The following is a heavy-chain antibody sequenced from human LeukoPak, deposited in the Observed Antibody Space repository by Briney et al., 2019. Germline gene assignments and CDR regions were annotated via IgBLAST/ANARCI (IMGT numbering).Heavy chain of an antibody. J-gene: IGHJ4*02. Sequence: SETLSLTCTVSGGSISSGGYYWSWIRQPPGKGLEWIGYIYHSGSTYYNPSLKSRVTISVDRSKNQFSLKLSSVTAADTAVYYCRSDWNYQKYYFDYWGQGTLVTVSS. D-gene: IGHD1-7*01. V-gene: IGHV4-30-2*01. CDR2: IYHSGST. CDR3: RSDWNYQKYYFDY. CDR1: GGSISSGGYY.